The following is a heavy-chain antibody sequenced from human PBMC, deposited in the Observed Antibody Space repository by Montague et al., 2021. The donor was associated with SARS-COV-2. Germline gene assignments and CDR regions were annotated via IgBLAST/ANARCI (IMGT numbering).Heavy chain of an antibody. J-gene: IGHJ4*02. D-gene: IGHD3-16*02. Sequence: SLRLSCAASGFTFSNAWMSWVRQAPGKGLEWVGRIKSKTDGGTTDYAAPVKGRFTISRDDSKNTLYLQMNSLKTEDTAVYYCTTDRDYDYVWGSYRYPDYRGQGTLVTVSP. V-gene: IGHV3-15*01. CDR3: TTDRDYDYVWGSYRYPDY. CDR1: GFTFSNAW. CDR2: IKSKTDGGTT.